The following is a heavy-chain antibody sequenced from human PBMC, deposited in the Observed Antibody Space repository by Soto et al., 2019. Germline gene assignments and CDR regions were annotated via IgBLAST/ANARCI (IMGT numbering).Heavy chain of an antibody. CDR1: GGSISSYY. J-gene: IGHJ4*02. CDR2: IYYSGST. CDR3: ARDRWGEDGSGRYSRDY. V-gene: IGHV4-59*01. Sequence: QVQLQESGPGLVKPSETLSLTCTVSGGSISSYYWSWIRKPPGKGLEWIGYIYYSGSTNYNPSLKSRVTISVATSKIQSSLKLSSVTAADTAVYYCARDRWGEDGSGRYSRDYWGQGTLVTVSS. D-gene: IGHD3-10*01.